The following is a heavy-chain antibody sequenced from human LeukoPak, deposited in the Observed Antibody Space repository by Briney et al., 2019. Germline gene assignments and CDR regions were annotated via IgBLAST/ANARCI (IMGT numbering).Heavy chain of an antibody. V-gene: IGHV3-9*01. D-gene: IGHD3-9*01. J-gene: IGHJ3*02. Sequence: GGSLRLSCAASGFTFSSYWMHWVRQAPGKGLEWVSGISWNSGSIGYADSVKGRFTISRDNAKNSLYLQMNSLRAEDTALYYCAKEQSELDILTGYYYDAFDIWGQGTMVTVSS. CDR2: ISWNSGSI. CDR1: GFTFSSYW. CDR3: AKEQSELDILTGYYYDAFDI.